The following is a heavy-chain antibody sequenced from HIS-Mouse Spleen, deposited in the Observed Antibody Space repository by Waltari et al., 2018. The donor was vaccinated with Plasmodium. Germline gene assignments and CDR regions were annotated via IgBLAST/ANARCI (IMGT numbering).Heavy chain of an antibody. V-gene: IGHV3-7*01. CDR2: IKKDGSEK. CDR1: GFTLSSYW. J-gene: IGHJ2*01. D-gene: IGHD6-13*01. CDR3: ASSWYWYFDL. Sequence: EVQLVESGGGLVQPGGSLRLSCAASGFTLSSYWMSWVRQEPGKGLEWVANIKKDGSEKYYVDSVKGRFTISRDNAKNSLYLQMNSLRAEDTAVYYCASSWYWYFDLWGRGTLVTVSS.